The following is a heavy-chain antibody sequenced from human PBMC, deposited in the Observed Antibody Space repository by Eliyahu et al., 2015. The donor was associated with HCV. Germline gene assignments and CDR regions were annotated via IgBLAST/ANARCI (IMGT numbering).Heavy chain of an antibody. D-gene: IGHD6-13*01. CDR3: ARENRAAAGATDY. V-gene: IGHV3-48*01. CDR1: GFTFSSYS. CDR2: ISKWQWNL. Sequence: EVQLVESGGGLVQPGGSLRLSCAASGFTFSSYSMNWVRQAPGKGLEWVSYISKWQWNLKLRDSVKGRFTISRDNAKNSLYLQMNSLRAEDTAVYYCARENRAAAGATDYWGQGTLVTVSS. J-gene: IGHJ4*02.